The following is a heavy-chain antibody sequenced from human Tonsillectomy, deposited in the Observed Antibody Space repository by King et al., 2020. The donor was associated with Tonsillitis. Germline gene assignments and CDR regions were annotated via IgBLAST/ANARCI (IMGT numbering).Heavy chain of an antibody. D-gene: IGHD4-17*01. Sequence: VQLVESGGGLVQPGGSLRLSCAASGFIFSNYAMNWVRQAPGKGLEWVSGISGVGGAIYYTDSVKGRFTISRDNSKNTLYLEMNSLRDEDTAVYFCSREGGYGDSYYFDQWGQGPMVTFSS. V-gene: IGHV3-23*04. J-gene: IGHJ4*02. CDR2: ISGVGGAI. CDR1: GFIFSNYA. CDR3: SREGGYGDSYYFDQ.